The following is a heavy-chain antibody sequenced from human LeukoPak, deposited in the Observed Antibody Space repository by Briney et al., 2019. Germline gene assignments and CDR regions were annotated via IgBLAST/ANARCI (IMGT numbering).Heavy chain of an antibody. D-gene: IGHD2-15*01. CDR3: ARERGYCSGGSCRNHYFDY. V-gene: IGHV3-33*08. CDR1: GFTFSSYG. CDR2: IWYDGSNK. Sequence: GGSLRLSCAASGFTFSSYGMNWVRQAPGKGLEWVAVIWYDGSNKYYADSVKGRFTISRDNSKNTLYLQMNSLRAEDTAVYYCARERGYCSGGSCRNHYFDYWGQGTLVTVSS. J-gene: IGHJ4*02.